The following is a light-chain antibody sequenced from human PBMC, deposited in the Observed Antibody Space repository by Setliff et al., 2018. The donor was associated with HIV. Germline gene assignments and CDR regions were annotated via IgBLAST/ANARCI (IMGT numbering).Light chain of an antibody. Sequence: TISCTGTSSDIGGYNFVSWYQHHPGKAPKLMIYEVTNRPSGVSNRFSGSKSGNTASLTISGLQADDEADYYCSSYTSSSPYVFGTGTKVTVL. V-gene: IGLV2-14*01. CDR3: SSYTSSSPYV. CDR2: EVT. CDR1: SSDIGGYNF. J-gene: IGLJ1*01.